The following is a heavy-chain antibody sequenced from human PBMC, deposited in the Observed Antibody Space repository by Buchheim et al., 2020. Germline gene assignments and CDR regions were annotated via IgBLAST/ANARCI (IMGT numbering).Heavy chain of an antibody. Sequence: EVQLLESGGGLVQPGGSLRLSCAASGFTFSSYAMSWVRQAPGKGLEWVSAISGSGGSTYYADSVKGRFTISRDNSKNTTYLQMNSLRAEDTAVYYCAKSQQLGTYYYYYGMDVWGQGTT. V-gene: IGHV3-23*01. CDR3: AKSQQLGTYYYYYGMDV. CDR1: GFTFSSYA. J-gene: IGHJ6*02. D-gene: IGHD6-13*01. CDR2: ISGSGGST.